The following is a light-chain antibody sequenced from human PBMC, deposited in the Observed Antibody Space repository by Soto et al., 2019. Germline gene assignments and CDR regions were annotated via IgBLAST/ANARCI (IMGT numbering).Light chain of an antibody. V-gene: IGKV1-9*01. CDR3: QQLHTYPLT. J-gene: IGKJ4*01. CDR1: QGISSY. CDR2: AAS. Sequence: DIQLTQSPSFLSASVGDRVTITCRASQGISSYLAWYQQKPGKAPSLLIYAASTLQYGVPSRFSGSGSGTEFTLTISSLQPEDVATYYCQQLHTYPLTFGGGTKVEI.